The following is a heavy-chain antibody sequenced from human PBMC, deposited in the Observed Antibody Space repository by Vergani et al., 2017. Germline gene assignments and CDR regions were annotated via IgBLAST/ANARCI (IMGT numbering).Heavy chain of an antibody. CDR2: IYHSGSA. Sequence: QLQLQESGSGLVKPSQTLSLTCAVSGGSISSGGYSWSWIRQPPGKGLEWIGYIYHSGSAYYNPSLKSRVSISVDASKNQFSLKLSSVTAADSAVYYCARHDSGHYDASYYGLDVWGQGTTVTVSS. V-gene: IGHV4-30-2*03. D-gene: IGHD3-16*01. CDR3: ARHDSGHYDASYYGLDV. J-gene: IGHJ6*02. CDR1: GGSISSGGYS.